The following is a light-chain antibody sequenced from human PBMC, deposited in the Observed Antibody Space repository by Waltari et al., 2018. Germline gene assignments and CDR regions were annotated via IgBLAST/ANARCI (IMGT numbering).Light chain of an antibody. CDR1: QTINNY. CDR3: QQTYTTLIA. Sequence: DIQMTQSPSSLSASVGDSVPITCRASQTINNYLNWYQQKPGRAPKLLIYGASTLQSGVPSMFSGSRSGTRFTLTISRLQPEDIATYYCQQTYTTLIAFGHGTRLEIK. V-gene: IGKV1-39*01. CDR2: GAS. J-gene: IGKJ5*01.